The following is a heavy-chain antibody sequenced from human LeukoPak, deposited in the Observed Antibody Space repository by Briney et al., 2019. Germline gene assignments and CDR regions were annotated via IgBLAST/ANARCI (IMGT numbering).Heavy chain of an antibody. Sequence: GGSLRLSCAASGFTFSSYAMSWVRQAPGKGLEWVSYISSSGSTIYYADSVKGRFTISRDNAKNSLYLQMNSLRAEDTAVYYCARDFREIDYYYYGMDVWGQGTTVTVSS. CDR2: ISSSGSTI. V-gene: IGHV3-48*04. CDR1: GFTFSSYA. J-gene: IGHJ6*02. CDR3: ARDFREIDYYYYGMDV. D-gene: IGHD5-24*01.